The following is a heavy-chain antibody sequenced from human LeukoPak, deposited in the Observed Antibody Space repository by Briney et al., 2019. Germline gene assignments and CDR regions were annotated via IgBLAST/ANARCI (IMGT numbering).Heavy chain of an antibody. D-gene: IGHD7-27*01. CDR3: ASNTGTVFDY. V-gene: IGHV4-30-4*07. CDR1: GGSISSGGYS. Sequence: NSSETLSLTCAVSGGSISSGGYSWSWIRQSPGKGLEWFGYIYYSGTTYYNPSLKSRFVISVDTSKNQFSLNLTSVTAADTAVYHCASNTGTVFDYWGQGALVTVSS. J-gene: IGHJ4*02. CDR2: IYYSGTT.